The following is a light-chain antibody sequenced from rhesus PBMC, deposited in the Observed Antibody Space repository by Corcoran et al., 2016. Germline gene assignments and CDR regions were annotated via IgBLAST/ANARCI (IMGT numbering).Light chain of an antibody. V-gene: IGKV4-1*01. CDR1: HSLLYSSNNQNY. Sequence: DIVMTQSPDSLAVSLGERVTINCKSSHSLLYSSNNQNYLDWYQQKPGQAPKLRIYWASTRESGVAHRFSGGVSVTDFTLTSSGLQAEDVAVDYCKQSYSTPYSFGQGTKVEI. J-gene: IGKJ2*01. CDR2: WAS. CDR3: KQSYSTPYS.